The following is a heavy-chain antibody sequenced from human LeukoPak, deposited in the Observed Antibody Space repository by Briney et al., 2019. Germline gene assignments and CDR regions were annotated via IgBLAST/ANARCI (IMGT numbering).Heavy chain of an antibody. Sequence: GGSLRLSRTASGFTFSSYSMNWVRQASGKGLEWVSSISSSSSYIYYADSVKGRFTISRDNAKNSLYLQMNSLRAEDTAVYYCARVSCRSTSCYNGWFDPWGQGTLVTVSS. J-gene: IGHJ5*02. V-gene: IGHV3-21*01. CDR2: ISSSSSYI. CDR1: GFTFSSYS. CDR3: ARVSCRSTSCYNGWFDP. D-gene: IGHD2-2*02.